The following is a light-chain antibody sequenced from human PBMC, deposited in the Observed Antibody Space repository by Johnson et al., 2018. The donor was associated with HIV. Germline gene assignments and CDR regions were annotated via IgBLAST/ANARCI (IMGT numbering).Light chain of an antibody. V-gene: IGLV1-51*01. J-gene: IGLJ1*01. CDR3: GTWDSSLIAGV. CDR1: SSNIGNNS. CDR2: DTD. Sequence: QSVLTQPPSVSAAPGQTVTIPCSGNSSNIGNNSVSWCQRLPGTAPKLLIHDTDERPPGIPDRFSGSKSGTSATLGITGLLTGDEAAYQCGTWDSSLIAGVFGTGTKVTVL.